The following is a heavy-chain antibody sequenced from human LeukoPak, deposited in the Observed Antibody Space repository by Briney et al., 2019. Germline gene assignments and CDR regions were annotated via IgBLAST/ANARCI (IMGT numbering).Heavy chain of an antibody. D-gene: IGHD2-2*01. V-gene: IGHV4-61*02. CDR3: ARAGAYCSSTSCYGQNWFDP. CDR1: GGSISSGSYY. J-gene: IGHJ5*02. Sequence: SETLSLTCTVSGGSISSGSYYWSWIRQPAGKGLEWIGRIYTSGSTNYNPSLKSRVTISVDTSKNQFSLKLSSVTAADTAVYYCARAGAYCSSTSCYGQNWFDPWGQGTLVTVSS. CDR2: IYTSGST.